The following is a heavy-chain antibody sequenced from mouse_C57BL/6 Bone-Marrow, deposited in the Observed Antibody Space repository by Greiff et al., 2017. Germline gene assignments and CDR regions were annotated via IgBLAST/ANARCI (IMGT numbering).Heavy chain of an antibody. CDR1: GFTFSDYG. CDR3: PKGLSMDY. D-gene: IGHD3-1*01. CDR2: ISSGSSTI. Sequence: DVQLQESGGGLVKPGGSLKLSCAASGFTFSDYGMHWVRQAPEKGLEWVAYISSGSSTIYYANTVKGRFTITRDNAKNTLFLQMTSRRSEDTAMYYCPKGLSMDYWGQGTSVTVSS. J-gene: IGHJ4*01. V-gene: IGHV5-17*01.